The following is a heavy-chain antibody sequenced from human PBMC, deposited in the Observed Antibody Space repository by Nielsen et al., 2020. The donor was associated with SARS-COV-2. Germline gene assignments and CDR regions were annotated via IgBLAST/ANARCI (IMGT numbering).Heavy chain of an antibody. CDR1: GFAFSSYG. V-gene: IGHV3-30*02. J-gene: IGHJ4*02. CDR2: IWYDGSNK. Sequence: GGSLRLSCAASGFAFSSYGMHWVRQAPGKGLEWVAVIWYDGSNKYYADSVKGRFTISRDNSKNTLYLQMNSLRAEDTAVYYCAKDFTIFGVDDSDYWGQGTLVTVSS. D-gene: IGHD3-3*01. CDR3: AKDFTIFGVDDSDY.